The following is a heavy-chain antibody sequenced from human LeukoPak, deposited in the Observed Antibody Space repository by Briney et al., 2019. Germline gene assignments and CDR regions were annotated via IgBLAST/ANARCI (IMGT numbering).Heavy chain of an antibody. V-gene: IGHV3-23*01. CDR2: ISDSGGGT. D-gene: IGHD6-13*01. J-gene: IGHJ5*02. Sequence: PGGSLRLSCAASGFTFTTYAMTWVRQAPGMGLEWVSSISDSGGGTSYADSVKGRFTISRDNSKNTLYLQMNILRADDTSVYYCAKGGISTAGLASWGQGTLVTVSS. CDR3: AKGGISTAGLAS. CDR1: GFTFTTYA.